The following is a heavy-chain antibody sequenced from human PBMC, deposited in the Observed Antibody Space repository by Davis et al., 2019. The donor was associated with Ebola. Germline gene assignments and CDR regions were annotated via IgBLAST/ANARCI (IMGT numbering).Heavy chain of an antibody. Sequence: SETLSLTCAVSGGSISSGGYSWSWIRQPPGKGLAWIGYIYHSGSTYYNPSLKSRVTISVDRSKNQFSLKLSSVTAADTAVYYCASAGYTYGFDYWGQGTLVTVSS. V-gene: IGHV4-30-2*01. CDR1: GGSISSGGYS. D-gene: IGHD5-18*01. CDR3: ASAGYTYGFDY. CDR2: IYHSGST. J-gene: IGHJ4*02.